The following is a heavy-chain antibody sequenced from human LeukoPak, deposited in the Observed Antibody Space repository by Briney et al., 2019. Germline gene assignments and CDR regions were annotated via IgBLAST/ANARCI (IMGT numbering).Heavy chain of an antibody. D-gene: IGHD6-19*01. J-gene: IGHJ4*02. Sequence: GGSLRLSCAASGFTFSSSRMLWVRQTPGKGLVWVSNINADGSSTNYADSVKGRFAISRDNAKNTLYLQMDSLRAEDTAIYYCVKDRSWGGSGWYFDYWGQGTLVTVSS. V-gene: IGHV3-74*01. CDR1: GFTFSSSR. CDR2: INADGSST. CDR3: VKDRSWGGSGWYFDY.